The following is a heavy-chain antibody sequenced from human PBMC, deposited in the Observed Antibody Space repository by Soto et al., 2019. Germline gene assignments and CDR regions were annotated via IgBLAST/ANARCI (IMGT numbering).Heavy chain of an antibody. Sequence: ASVKVSCKASGYTFTSYGISWVRQAPGQGLEWMGWISAYNGNTNYAQKLQGRVTMTTDTSTSTAYMELRSLRSDDTAVYYCARDSPAPLRYFDWFDPWGQGTLVTVSS. CDR1: GYTFTSYG. CDR3: ARDSPAPLRYFDWFDP. CDR2: ISAYNGNT. D-gene: IGHD3-9*01. V-gene: IGHV1-18*01. J-gene: IGHJ5*02.